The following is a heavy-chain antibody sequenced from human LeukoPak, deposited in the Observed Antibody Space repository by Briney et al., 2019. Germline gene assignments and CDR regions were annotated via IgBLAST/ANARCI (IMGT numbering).Heavy chain of an antibody. D-gene: IGHD3-10*01. Sequence: PGGSLRLSCAASGFTFSSYGMSWVRQAPGKGLEWVSFISGSGGSTYYADSVKGRFTISRDNSKNTLYLQMNSLRAEDTAVYYCARGRPVGGSTMQDYWGQGTLVTVSS. CDR1: GFTFSSYG. CDR2: ISGSGGST. CDR3: ARGRPVGGSTMQDY. J-gene: IGHJ4*02. V-gene: IGHV3-23*01.